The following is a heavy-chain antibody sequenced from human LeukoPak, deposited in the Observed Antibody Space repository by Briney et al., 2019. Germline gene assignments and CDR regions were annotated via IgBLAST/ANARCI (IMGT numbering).Heavy chain of an antibody. CDR3: ARGGSCSGSSCYGVSGFDP. Sequence: ASVKVSCKASGYTFTSYAMHWVRQAPGQRLEWMGWINAGNGNTKYSQKFQGRVTITRDTSASTAYMELSSLRSEDTAVYYCARGGSCSGSSCYGVSGFDPWGQGTLVTVSS. V-gene: IGHV1-3*01. J-gene: IGHJ5*02. D-gene: IGHD2-15*01. CDR2: INAGNGNT. CDR1: GYTFTSYA.